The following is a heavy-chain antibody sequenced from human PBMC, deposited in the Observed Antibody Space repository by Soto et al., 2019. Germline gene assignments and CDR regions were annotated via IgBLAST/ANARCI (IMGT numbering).Heavy chain of an antibody. CDR3: ARGGGDGYNFDY. J-gene: IGHJ4*02. V-gene: IGHV1-3*01. CDR2: INPGNGNT. D-gene: IGHD2-21*01. CDR1: GGTFTNYA. Sequence: ASVKVSCKPSGGTFTNYAFSWVRQAPGQRLEWMGWINPGNGNTKYSQKFQGGVTITRDTSASTAHMELISLRSEDTAVYYCARGGGDGYNFDYWGQGTLVTVSS.